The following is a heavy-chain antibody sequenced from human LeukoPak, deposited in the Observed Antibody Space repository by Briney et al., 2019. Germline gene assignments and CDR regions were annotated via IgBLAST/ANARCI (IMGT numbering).Heavy chain of an antibody. CDR3: ARHQSVSYHDDAFDI. V-gene: IGHV4-39*01. J-gene: IGHJ3*02. D-gene: IGHD1-26*01. Sequence: PSETLSLTCTVSGGSISSSSYYWGWIRQPPGKGLEWIGSIYYSGSTYYNPSLKSRVTISVDTSKNQFSLKLSSVTAADTAVYYCARHQSVSYHDDAFDIWGQGTMVTVSS. CDR2: IYYSGST. CDR1: GGSISSSSYY.